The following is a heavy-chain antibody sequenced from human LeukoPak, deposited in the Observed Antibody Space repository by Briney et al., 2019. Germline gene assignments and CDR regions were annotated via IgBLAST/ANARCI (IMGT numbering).Heavy chain of an antibody. CDR1: GFTFSSYS. Sequence: GGSLRLSCAASGFTFSSYSMNWVRQAPGKGLEWVSYISSSSSTIYYADSVKGRFTISRDNAKNSLYLQMNSLRAEDTAVYYCARETRGGYDSSGYLLGYYFDYWGQGTLVTVSS. J-gene: IGHJ4*02. V-gene: IGHV3-48*01. CDR3: ARETRGGYDSSGYLLGYYFDY. CDR2: ISSSSSTI. D-gene: IGHD3-22*01.